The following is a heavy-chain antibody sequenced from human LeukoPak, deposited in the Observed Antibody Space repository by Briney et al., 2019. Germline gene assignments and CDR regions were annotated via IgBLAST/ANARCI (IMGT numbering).Heavy chain of an antibody. Sequence: PGGSLRLSCAASGFTFSNYSMNWVRQAPGKGLEWVSYITSGSSTIYYADSVKGRFTISRDNAKNSLYLQMSNLRAEDTAVYFCARGGGLDVWGQGATVTVSS. J-gene: IGHJ6*02. CDR2: ITSGSSTI. D-gene: IGHD3-16*01. V-gene: IGHV3-48*04. CDR1: GFTFSNYS. CDR3: ARGGGLDV.